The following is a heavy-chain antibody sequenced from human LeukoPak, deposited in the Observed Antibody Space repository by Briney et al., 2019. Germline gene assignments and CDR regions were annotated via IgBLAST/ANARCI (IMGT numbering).Heavy chain of an antibody. D-gene: IGHD3-22*01. Sequence: GASVKVSCKASGYTFTSYYMHWVRQVPGQGLEWMGIINPSGGSTSYAQKFQGRVTMTRDMSTSTVYMELSSLRSEDTAVYYCARAPISYYYDSSGYFDYWGQGTLVTVSS. CDR2: INPSGGST. CDR1: GYTFTSYY. J-gene: IGHJ4*02. V-gene: IGHV1-46*01. CDR3: ARAPISYYYDSSGYFDY.